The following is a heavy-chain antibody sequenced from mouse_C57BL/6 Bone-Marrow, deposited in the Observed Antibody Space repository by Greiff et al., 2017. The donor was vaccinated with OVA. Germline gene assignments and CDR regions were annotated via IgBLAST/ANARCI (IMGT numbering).Heavy chain of an antibody. Sequence: EVKLVESGGDLVKPGGSLKLSCAASGFTFSSYGMSWVRQTPDKRLAWVATISSGGSYNYYPDSVKGRFTISRDNAKNTLYLQMSRRKSEDTAMYYCARHIYYYCSSYNWYFDVWGTGTTVTVSS. CDR2: ISSGGSYN. V-gene: IGHV5-6*01. CDR1: GFTFSSYG. D-gene: IGHD1-1*01. J-gene: IGHJ1*03. CDR3: ARHIYYYCSSYNWYFDV.